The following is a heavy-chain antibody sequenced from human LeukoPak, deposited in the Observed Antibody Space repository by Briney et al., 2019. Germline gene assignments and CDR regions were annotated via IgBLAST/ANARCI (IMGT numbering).Heavy chain of an antibody. V-gene: IGHV3-48*01. Sequence: GGSLRLSCAASGFTFSSYSMNWVRQAPGKGLEWVGYISRDSTSIKYADSVKGRFNISRDIATNSLYLQMDNLRVEDTAVYYCASGIKILITFGGPFDSWGQGTLVTVSS. CDR3: ASGIKILITFGGPFDS. D-gene: IGHD3-16*01. CDR2: ISRDSTSI. CDR1: GFTFSSYS. J-gene: IGHJ5*01.